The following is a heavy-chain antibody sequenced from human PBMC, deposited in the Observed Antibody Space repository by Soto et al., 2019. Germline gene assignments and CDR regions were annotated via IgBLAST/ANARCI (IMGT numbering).Heavy chain of an antibody. CDR1: GVSVSSDF. J-gene: IGHJ3*02. Sequence: TSETLSLTCTVSGVSVSSDFWSFIRQPPGKGLEWIGHMYNSGTTNYNPSLRSRVTISVDTSKNHSSLKLSSVTAADTAVYYCARVVAAPGKNAFDIWGQGTMVTVS. V-gene: IGHV4-59*02. D-gene: IGHD6-13*01. CDR2: MYNSGTT. CDR3: ARVVAAPGKNAFDI.